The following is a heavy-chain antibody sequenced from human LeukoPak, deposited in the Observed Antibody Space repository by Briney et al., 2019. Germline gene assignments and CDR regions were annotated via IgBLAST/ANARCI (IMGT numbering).Heavy chain of an antibody. V-gene: IGHV3-23*01. J-gene: IGHJ4*02. CDR3: AKDVEWDIVLMVYGGVFDY. CDR2: ISGNGDST. D-gene: IGHD2-8*01. CDR1: GFTFSNYA. Sequence: PGGSLRLSCAASGFTFSNYAMNWVRQAPGKGLEWVSAISGNGDSTYYADSVKGRFTISRDNSKNTLYLQINSLRAEDTAVYYCAKDVEWDIVLMVYGGVFDYWGRGTLVTVSS.